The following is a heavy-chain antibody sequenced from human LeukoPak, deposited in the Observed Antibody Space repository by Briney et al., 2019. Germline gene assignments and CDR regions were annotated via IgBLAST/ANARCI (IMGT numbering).Heavy chain of an antibody. V-gene: IGHV4-34*01. D-gene: IGHD6-6*01. CDR1: GGSFSGYY. CDR2: INHSGST. Sequence: SETLSLTCAVYGGSFSGYYWSWIRQPPGKGLEWIGEINHSGSTNYNPSLKSRVTISVDTSKNQFSLKLSSVTAADTAVYYCARLGGSSDFDYWGQGTLVTVSS. CDR3: ARLGGSSDFDY. J-gene: IGHJ4*02.